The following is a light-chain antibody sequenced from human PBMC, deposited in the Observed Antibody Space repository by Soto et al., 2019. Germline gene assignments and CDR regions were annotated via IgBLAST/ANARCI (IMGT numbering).Light chain of an antibody. CDR1: ESVTDY. Sequence: EIVLTQSPATLSLSPGERGTLSCRASESVTDYLAWYQQKPCQAPRLLVYDVSNRAAGIPTRFSGGGSGTDFTLTISNVEPEDFAVYYCQQRSDWPWTFGQGTKVDIK. J-gene: IGKJ1*01. CDR2: DVS. V-gene: IGKV3-11*01. CDR3: QQRSDWPWT.